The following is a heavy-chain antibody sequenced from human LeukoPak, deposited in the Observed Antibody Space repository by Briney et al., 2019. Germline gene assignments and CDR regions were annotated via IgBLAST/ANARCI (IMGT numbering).Heavy chain of an antibody. CDR2: IYYSGST. D-gene: IGHD3-10*01. CDR3: ARGITTFDF. Sequence: SETLSLTCSVSGGSISSYYWNWIRQPPGKGSEWIGYIYYSGSTNYNPYLKSRVTISLDTSKNQFSLKLSSVTAADTAVYYCARGITTFDFWGQGTLVTVSS. CDR1: GGSISSYY. J-gene: IGHJ4*02. V-gene: IGHV4-59*01.